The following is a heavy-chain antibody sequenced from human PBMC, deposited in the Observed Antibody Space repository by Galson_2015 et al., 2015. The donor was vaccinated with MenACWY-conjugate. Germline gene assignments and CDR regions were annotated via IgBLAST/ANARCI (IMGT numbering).Heavy chain of an antibody. CDR3: AHSGEYCSRTSCYYFDY. D-gene: IGHD2-2*01. V-gene: IGHV2-5*02. CDR1: GFSLTTTGVG. Sequence: ALVKPTQTLTLTCTFSGFSLTTTGVGVAWIRQPPGKALEWLALIYWDDDKRYRPSLRSRPTVTKDTSKNRVVLTMTNVDPVDTATYYCAHSGEYCSRTSCYYFDYWGQGAPVTVSS. J-gene: IGHJ4*02. CDR2: IYWDDDK.